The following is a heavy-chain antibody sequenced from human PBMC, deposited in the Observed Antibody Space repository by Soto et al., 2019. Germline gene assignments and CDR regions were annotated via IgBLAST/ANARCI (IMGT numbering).Heavy chain of an antibody. V-gene: IGHV3-48*01. CDR2: ISENGKKI. D-gene: IGHD4-4*01. J-gene: IGHJ3*02. CDR1: GFSFSGEK. Sequence: PGGSLRLSCVASGFSFSGEKMNWVRQAPGQGLEWIAYISENGKKIYYGDSMKGRFTISRDDAKQSLYLQMNSLRAEDTALYYCVRDHGLWDRNYDAFDIWGQGTMVTVS. CDR3: VRDHGLWDRNYDAFDI.